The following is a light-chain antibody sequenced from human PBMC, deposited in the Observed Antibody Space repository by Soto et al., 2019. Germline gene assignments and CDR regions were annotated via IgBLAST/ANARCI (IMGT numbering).Light chain of an antibody. Sequence: EIVLPTSPATLSFSPGERAPLSCRASQSVSSYLAWYQQKPGQAPRLLIYDASNRATGIPPRFSGSGSGTDFTLTISSLQPEDFAVYYCQQRSNWPPITFGQGTQREIK. J-gene: IGKJ5*01. CDR1: QSVSSY. V-gene: IGKV3-11*01. CDR2: DAS. CDR3: QQRSNWPPIT.